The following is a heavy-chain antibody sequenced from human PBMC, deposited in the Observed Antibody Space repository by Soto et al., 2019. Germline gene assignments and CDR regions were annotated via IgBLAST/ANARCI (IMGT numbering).Heavy chain of an antibody. J-gene: IGHJ4*02. V-gene: IGHV3-15*07. CDR2: IKSKSDGGTA. CDR3: TTVTYDFWSGYYNFDY. CDR1: GFTFSNAW. Sequence: EVQLVESGGGLVKPGGSLRLSCAASGFTFSNAWMNWVRQAPGKGLEWVGHIKSKSDGGTADYAAPVKGRFTISRDDSENTLYLQMNSLKTEDTAVYYCTTVTYDFWSGYYNFDYWGQGTLVTVSS. D-gene: IGHD3-3*01.